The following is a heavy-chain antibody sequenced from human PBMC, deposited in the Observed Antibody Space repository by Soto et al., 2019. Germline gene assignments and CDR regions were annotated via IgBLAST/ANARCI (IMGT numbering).Heavy chain of an antibody. Sequence: QVQLQESGPGLVKPSETLSLTCTVSGGSISSYYWSWIRQPAGKGLEWIGRIYTSGSTNYNPSLKSRVTMSVYMSKNQFSRKLSSVTAADTAVYYCARDVKAMIIGNAFDIWGQGTMVTVSS. CDR3: ARDVKAMIIGNAFDI. D-gene: IGHD5-18*01. CDR1: GGSISSYY. V-gene: IGHV4-4*07. J-gene: IGHJ3*02. CDR2: IYTSGST.